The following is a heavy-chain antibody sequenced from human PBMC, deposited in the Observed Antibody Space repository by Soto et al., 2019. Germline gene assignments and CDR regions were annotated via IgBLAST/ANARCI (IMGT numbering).Heavy chain of an antibody. CDR3: ARSHSFDGSIYHYYFDF. CDR2: IYASGVT. CDR1: GGSISMYY. D-gene: IGHD3-3*02. Sequence: SETLSLTCTVSGGSISMYYWSWIRQPPGGTLEWIGYIYASGVTTYNPSLESRVTMSVDMPNNEFSLELTSVTAADTSVYYCARSHSFDGSIYHYYFDFWGQGTLVTVSS. J-gene: IGHJ4*02. V-gene: IGHV4-59*01.